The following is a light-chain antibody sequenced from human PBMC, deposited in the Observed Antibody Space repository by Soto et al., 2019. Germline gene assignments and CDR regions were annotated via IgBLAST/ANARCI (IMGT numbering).Light chain of an antibody. CDR2: DNN. Sequence: QSVLTQPPSVSAAPGQTVTISCSGSSSNIGNNYVSWYQSLPGTAPKLLIYDNNERPSGIPDRFSGSKSGTSATLGITGLQTGDEADYYCGTWDSSLSVGVFGGGTQLTVL. CDR3: GTWDSSLSVGV. V-gene: IGLV1-51*01. J-gene: IGLJ2*01. CDR1: SSNIGNNY.